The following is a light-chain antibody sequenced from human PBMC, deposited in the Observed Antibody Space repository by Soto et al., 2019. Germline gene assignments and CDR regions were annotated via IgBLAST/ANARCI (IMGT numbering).Light chain of an antibody. CDR3: QQFNSYPLT. Sequence: IQLTQSPSSLSASVGDSVTITCRASQGISSYLAWYQQKPGKAPNLLIYAASTLQSGVPSRFSGSGSGTDFTLTISSLQPEDFATYYCQQFNSYPLTFGPGTKVDI. CDR1: QGISSY. V-gene: IGKV1-9*01. J-gene: IGKJ3*01. CDR2: AAS.